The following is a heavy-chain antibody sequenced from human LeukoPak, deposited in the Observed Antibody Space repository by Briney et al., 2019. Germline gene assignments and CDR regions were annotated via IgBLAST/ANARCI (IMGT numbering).Heavy chain of an antibody. Sequence: PSQTLSLTCAISGDSVSSNNGAWNWIRQSPSRGLEWLGRTYYRSKWYNDYAESLISRITISPVTSKNQFSLQLYPVTPEDTAVYYCARDVGTTGWHTFDYWGQGTLVTVSS. J-gene: IGHJ4*02. CDR2: TYYRSKWYN. CDR3: ARDVGTTGWHTFDY. D-gene: IGHD3-9*01. V-gene: IGHV6-1*01. CDR1: GDSVSSNNGA.